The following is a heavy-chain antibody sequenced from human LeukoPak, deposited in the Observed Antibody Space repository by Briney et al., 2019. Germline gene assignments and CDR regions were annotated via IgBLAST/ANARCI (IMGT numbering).Heavy chain of an antibody. CDR1: GGSISSSDHY. CDR3: ARRDGYNFYFDY. V-gene: IGHV4-39*01. J-gene: IGHJ4*02. D-gene: IGHD5-24*01. Sequence: SETLSLTCTVSGGSISSSDHYWAWIRQPPGKGLEWIGSVYYSGSTHYIPSLKSRVIIPVDTSKNQFSLKLNSVTAADTAVYYCARRDGYNFYFDYWGQGTLSPSPQ. CDR2: VYYSGST.